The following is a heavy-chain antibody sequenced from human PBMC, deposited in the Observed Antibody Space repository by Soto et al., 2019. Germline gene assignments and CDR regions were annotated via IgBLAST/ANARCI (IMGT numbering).Heavy chain of an antibody. J-gene: IGHJ6*02. V-gene: IGHV1-18*01. CDR1: GYTFTSYG. CDR3: ARDRAGANYYYYGMDV. Sequence: ASVKVSCKASGYTFTSYGISWVRQAPGQGLEWMGWISAYNGNTNYAQKLQGRVTMTTDTSTSTAYMELRSLRSDETAVYYCARDRAGANYYYYGMDVWGQGTTVIVS. D-gene: IGHD6-19*01. CDR2: ISAYNGNT.